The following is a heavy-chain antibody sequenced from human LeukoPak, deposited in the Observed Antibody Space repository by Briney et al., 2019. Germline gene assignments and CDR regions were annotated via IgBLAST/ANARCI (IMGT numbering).Heavy chain of an antibody. CDR2: IIPIFGTA. J-gene: IGHJ6*02. CDR1: GGTFSSYA. V-gene: IGHV1-69*05. D-gene: IGHD2-15*01. CDR3: AREREGWKLPHYYYYYGMDV. Sequence: SVKVSCKASGGTFSSYAISWVRQAPGQGLEWMGGIIPIFGTANYAQKFQGRVTITTDESTSTAYMELSSLRSEDTAVYYCAREREGWKLPHYYYYYGMDVWGQGTTVTVSS.